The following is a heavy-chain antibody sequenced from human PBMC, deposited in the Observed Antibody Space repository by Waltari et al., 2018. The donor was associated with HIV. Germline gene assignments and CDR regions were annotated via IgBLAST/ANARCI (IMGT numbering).Heavy chain of an antibody. CDR3: AKDRSHIVATINFDY. V-gene: IGHV3-30*18. CDR2: ISYDGSNK. Sequence: QVQLVESGGGVVQPGRSLRLSCAASGFTFSSYGMHWVRQAPGKGLEWVAVISYDGSNKYYADSVKGRFTISRDNSKNTLYLQMNSLRAEDTAVYYCAKDRSHIVATINFDYWGQGTLVTVSS. D-gene: IGHD5-12*01. CDR1: GFTFSSYG. J-gene: IGHJ4*02.